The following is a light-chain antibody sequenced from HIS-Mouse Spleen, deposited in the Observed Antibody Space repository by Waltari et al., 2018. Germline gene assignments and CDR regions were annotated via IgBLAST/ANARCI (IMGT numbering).Light chain of an antibody. Sequence: QSALTQPASVSGSPGQSITISCTGTSSDVGGYNYVSWYQQHPGKAPKLMIYDVSNLPSGVSNRVSGSKSGNTASLTISGLQAEDEADYYCSSYTSSSTPFVFGTGTKVTVL. CDR2: DVS. CDR1: SSDVGGYNY. V-gene: IGLV2-14*03. J-gene: IGLJ1*01. CDR3: SSYTSSSTPFV.